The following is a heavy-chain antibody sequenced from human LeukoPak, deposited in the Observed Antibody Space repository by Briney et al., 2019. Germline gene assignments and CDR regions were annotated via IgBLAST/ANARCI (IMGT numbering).Heavy chain of an antibody. J-gene: IGHJ5*02. Sequence: PGGSLRLSCAASGFIFSSYNMNWVRQAPGKGLEWVSYISSSASTIFYADSVKGRFTISRDNAKNSLYLQMNSLRAEDTAVYYCARENLGRGVIKDNWFDPWGQGTLVTVSS. CDR3: ARENLGRGVIKDNWFDP. CDR1: GFIFSSYN. D-gene: IGHD3-10*01. CDR2: ISSSASTI. V-gene: IGHV3-48*01.